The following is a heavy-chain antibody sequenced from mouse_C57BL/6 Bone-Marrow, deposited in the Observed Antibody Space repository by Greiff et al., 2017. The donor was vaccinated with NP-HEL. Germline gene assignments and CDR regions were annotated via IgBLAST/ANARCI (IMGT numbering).Heavy chain of an antibody. V-gene: IGHV5-12*01. J-gene: IGHJ3*01. CDR1: GFTFSDYY. CDR3: ARGGTGPFAY. D-gene: IGHD4-1*01. CDR2: IRNGGGST. Sequence: EVQRVASGGGLVQPGGSLKLSCAASGFTFSDYYMSWVRQTPEKRLAWVAYIRNGGGSTYYPDTVKGRFTISRDNAKNTLYLQMSRLKSEDTAMYYCARGGTGPFAYWGQGTLVTVSA.